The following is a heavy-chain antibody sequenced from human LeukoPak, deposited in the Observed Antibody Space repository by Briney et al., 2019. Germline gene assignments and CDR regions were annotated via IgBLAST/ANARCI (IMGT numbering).Heavy chain of an antibody. CDR2: ISSSTTTI. CDR1: GFTFSGYS. V-gene: IGHV3-48*01. D-gene: IGHD3-22*01. J-gene: IGHJ3*02. CDR3: ATDREDYDSSGYYLSDAFDI. Sequence: PGGSLRLSCAVSGFTFSGYSMKWVRQAPGKGLEWVSYISSSTTTIYHADSVKGRFTVSRDNAKNSLYLQMDSLRVEDTAVYYCATDREDYDSSGYYLSDAFDIRGQGTMVTVSS.